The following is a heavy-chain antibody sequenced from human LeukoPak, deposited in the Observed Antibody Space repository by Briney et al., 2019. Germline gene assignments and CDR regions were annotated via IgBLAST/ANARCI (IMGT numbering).Heavy chain of an antibody. Sequence: GGSLRLSCAASGFTFSSYSMNWVRQAPGKGLEWVSYISSSSSSTIYYADSVKGRFTISRDNAKNSLYLQMNSLRAEDTAVYYCARGGVVVVAATSFDPWGQGTLVTVSS. CDR3: ARGGVVVVAATSFDP. J-gene: IGHJ5*02. CDR2: ISSSSSSTI. CDR1: GFTFSSYS. D-gene: IGHD2-15*01. V-gene: IGHV3-48*01.